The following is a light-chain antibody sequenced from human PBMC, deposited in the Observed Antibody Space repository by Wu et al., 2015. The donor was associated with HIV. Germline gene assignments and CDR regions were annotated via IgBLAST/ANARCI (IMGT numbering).Light chain of an antibody. J-gene: IGKJ5*01. CDR1: RGVSRC. CDR2: DAS. CDR3: QQCNNLPLT. Sequence: EIVLTQSPVTLSLSPGERATLSCRASRGVSRCVAWYQQKPGQSPRLLIYDASNRATDIPARFSGTGSATDFTLTISSLEPEDFAVYYCQQCNNLPLTFGQGTRLEIK. V-gene: IGKV3-11*01.